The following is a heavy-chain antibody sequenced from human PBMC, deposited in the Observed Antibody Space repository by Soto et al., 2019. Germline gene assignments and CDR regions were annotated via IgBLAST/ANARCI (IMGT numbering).Heavy chain of an antibody. D-gene: IGHD5-18*01. CDR3: ARDQPGYSYGYGLGY. Sequence: EVQLVESGGGLVKPGGSLRLSCAASGFTFSSYSMNWVRQAPGKGLEWVSSISSSSSYIYYADSVKGRFTISRHNAKNSLYLQRNSLRAEATAVYYCARDQPGYSYGYGLGYWGQGTLVTVSS. V-gene: IGHV3-21*01. CDR2: ISSSSSYI. J-gene: IGHJ4*02. CDR1: GFTFSSYS.